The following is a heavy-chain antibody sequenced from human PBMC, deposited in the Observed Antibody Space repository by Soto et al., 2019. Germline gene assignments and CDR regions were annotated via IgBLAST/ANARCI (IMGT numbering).Heavy chain of an antibody. D-gene: IGHD3-22*01. V-gene: IGHV3-33*08. J-gene: IGHJ3*02. CDR2: IWYDGSNK. CDR3: ARDRDYDSSGYYDAFDI. CDR1: GFTFSSYG. Sequence: QVHLVESGGGLVKPGGSLRLSCAASGFTFSSYGMHWVRQAPGKGLEWVAVIWYDGSNKYYADSVKGRFTISRDNSKNTLYLQMNSLRAEDTAVYYCARDRDYDSSGYYDAFDIWGQGTMVTVSS.